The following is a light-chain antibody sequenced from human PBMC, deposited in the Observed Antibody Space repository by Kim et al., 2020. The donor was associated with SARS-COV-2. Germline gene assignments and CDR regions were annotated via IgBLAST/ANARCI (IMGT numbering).Light chain of an antibody. CDR1: QNMNSW. CDR3: QQANSFPLT. J-gene: IGKJ4*01. CDR2: AAS. Sequence: DIQMTQSPSSVSASVGDRITITCRASQNMNSWSAWYQQKPGKAPKLLIYAASSLQSGVPSRFSGSGSGTDFTLTISSLQPEDFATYYCQQANSFPLTFGGGTKVDIK. V-gene: IGKV1-12*01.